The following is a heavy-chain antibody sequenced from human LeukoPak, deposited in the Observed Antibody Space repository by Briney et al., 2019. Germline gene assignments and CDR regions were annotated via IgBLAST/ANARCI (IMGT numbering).Heavy chain of an antibody. CDR1: GFTFSSYD. J-gene: IGHJ4*02. D-gene: IGHD5-18*01. Sequence: GVSLRLSCAASGFTFSSYDMHWVRQATGKGLEWVSAIGTAGDTYYPGSVKGRFTISRDNAKNSLYLQMNSLRAEDTAVYYCARDTGGGYSCYDCWGRGTLVTVSS. CDR2: IGTAGDT. CDR3: ARDTGGGYSCYDC. V-gene: IGHV3-13*01.